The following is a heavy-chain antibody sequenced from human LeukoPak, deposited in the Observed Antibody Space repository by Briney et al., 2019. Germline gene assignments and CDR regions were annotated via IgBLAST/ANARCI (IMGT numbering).Heavy chain of an antibody. D-gene: IGHD2-2*01. Sequence: SETLSLTCTVSGGSISSYYWSWIRQPPGNGLEWIGYIYTSGSTNYNPSLKSRVTISVDTSKNQFSLKLSSVTAADTAVYYCARRGYCSSTSCRNWFDPWGQGTLVTVSS. J-gene: IGHJ5*02. V-gene: IGHV4-4*09. CDR2: IYTSGST. CDR3: ARRGYCSSTSCRNWFDP. CDR1: GGSISSYY.